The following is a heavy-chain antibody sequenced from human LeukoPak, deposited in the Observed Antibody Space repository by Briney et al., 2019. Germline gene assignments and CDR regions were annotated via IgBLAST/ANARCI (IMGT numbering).Heavy chain of an antibody. Sequence: SETLSLTCTVSGGSISSYYWSWIRQPPGKGLEWIGYIYYSGSTDYNPSPKSRVTISVDTSKNQFSLKLSSVTAADTAVYYCARVLGWRIAFDIWGQGTMVAVSS. D-gene: IGHD7-27*01. V-gene: IGHV4-59*01. CDR2: IYYSGST. CDR3: ARVLGWRIAFDI. CDR1: GGSISSYY. J-gene: IGHJ3*02.